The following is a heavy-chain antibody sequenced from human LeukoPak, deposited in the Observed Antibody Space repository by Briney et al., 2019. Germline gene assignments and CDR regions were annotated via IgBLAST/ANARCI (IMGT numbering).Heavy chain of an antibody. Sequence: SETLSLTCAVYGGSLSGYYWSWIRQPPGKGLEWIGEINHSGSTNYNPSLKSRVTILVDTSKNQFSLKLSSVTAADTAVYYCARDVDGSGSYYNRYGMDVWGKGTTVTVSS. D-gene: IGHD3-10*01. CDR3: ARDVDGSGSYYNRYGMDV. J-gene: IGHJ6*04. CDR2: INHSGST. CDR1: GGSLSGYY. V-gene: IGHV4-34*01.